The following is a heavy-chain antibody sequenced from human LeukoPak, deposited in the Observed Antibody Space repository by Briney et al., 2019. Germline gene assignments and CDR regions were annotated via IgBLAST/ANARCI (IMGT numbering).Heavy chain of an antibody. Sequence: GGSPRLSCAGSGFTFSSYNMNWVRQAPGKGLEWVSSIYSSTSYIYYADSVKGRFTISRDNAKNSLYLQMNSLRAEDTAVYYCARGVRGAPAPNDYWGQGTLVTVSS. D-gene: IGHD6-6*01. CDR3: ARGVRGAPAPNDY. CDR2: IYSSTSYI. V-gene: IGHV3-21*01. J-gene: IGHJ4*02. CDR1: GFTFSSYN.